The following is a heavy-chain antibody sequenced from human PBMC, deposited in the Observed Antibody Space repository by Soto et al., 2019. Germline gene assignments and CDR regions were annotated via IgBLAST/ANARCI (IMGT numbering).Heavy chain of an antibody. CDR2: IYYSRST. CDR1: GGSIRSGGYY. D-gene: IGHD5-12*01. J-gene: IGHJ4*02. CDR3: AIGYSDYDGPVGY. V-gene: IGHV4-31*03. Sequence: SETLSLTCTVSGGSIRSGGYYWCWIRQHPGKNMERIGYIYYSRSTYYNPSLKNRVTISVDTSKNQFSLKLSSVTAVDTAVYFCAIGYSDYDGPVGYCGQGTLVTVSS.